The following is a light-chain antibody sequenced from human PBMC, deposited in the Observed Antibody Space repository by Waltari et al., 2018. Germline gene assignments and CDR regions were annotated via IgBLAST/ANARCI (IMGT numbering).Light chain of an antibody. Sequence: EIVLTQSPDTLSLSPGQTATLSCGASQTVAGDNLAWYQHQRGQAPRPLIYAASSRAAGVPDRFRGSASGTDFTLTISRLEPEDFAVYYCQQFDASVLTFGGGTKVEMK. V-gene: IGKV3-20*01. CDR3: QQFDASVLT. CDR1: QTVAGDN. CDR2: AAS. J-gene: IGKJ4*01.